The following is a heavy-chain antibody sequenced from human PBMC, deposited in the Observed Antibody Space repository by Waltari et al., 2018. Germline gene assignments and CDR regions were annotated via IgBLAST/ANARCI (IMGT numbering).Heavy chain of an antibody. CDR2: SNSDGSSI. Sequence: QVPGKGLLWGSRSNSDGSSISYADSVKGRFTIYKDNAKNTVYLQMNRLRADDTAIYYCARGARRTTVTTGWWYFDVWGRGTLVTVSS. CDR3: ARGARRTTVTTGWWYFDV. J-gene: IGHJ2*01. D-gene: IGHD4-17*01. V-gene: IGHV3-74*01.